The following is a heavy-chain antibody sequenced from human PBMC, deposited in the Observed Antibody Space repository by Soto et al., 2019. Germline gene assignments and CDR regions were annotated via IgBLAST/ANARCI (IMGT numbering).Heavy chain of an antibody. CDR2: ISGYNGKT. Sequence: QVQLVRSGNEVKKPGASVNVSCKASGYSFTRYGISWVRQAPGQGLEWMGWISGYNGKTKYAQKLQGRVSMTTDSSTSTAYMELRSLGSDDTAVYYCAREEDRAYYYYGMDVWGQVTTATVSS. V-gene: IGHV1-18*01. CDR3: AREEDRAYYYYGMDV. CDR1: GYSFTRYG. J-gene: IGHJ6*02.